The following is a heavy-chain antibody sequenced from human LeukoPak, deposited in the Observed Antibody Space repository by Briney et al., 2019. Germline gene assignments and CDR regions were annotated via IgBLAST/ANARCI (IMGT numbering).Heavy chain of an antibody. Sequence: GGSLRLSCAASGFTFSSYWMHWVRQAPGKGLVWVSRINTDGSSTSYADSVKGRFTISRDNAKNTLYLQMNSLRAEDTAVYYCARDEAAGWFDPWGQGTLVTVSS. D-gene: IGHD2-15*01. CDR3: ARDEAAGWFDP. J-gene: IGHJ5*02. V-gene: IGHV3-74*01. CDR2: INTDGSST. CDR1: GFTFSSYW.